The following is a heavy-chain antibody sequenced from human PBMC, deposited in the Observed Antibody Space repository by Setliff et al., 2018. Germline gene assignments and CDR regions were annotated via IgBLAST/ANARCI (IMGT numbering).Heavy chain of an antibody. Sequence: SETLSLTCTVSGGSLRGNAIFWGWIRQPPGKGLEWIGSIYYTGDPYYNPSLKSRVTMSVDTSRNQLSLKLTSVTAADTAIYYCASRRTGPGGWFDYWGQGTLVTVSS. V-gene: IGHV4-39*01. D-gene: IGHD1-26*01. CDR1: GGSLRGNAIF. CDR2: IYYTGDP. J-gene: IGHJ5*01. CDR3: ASRRTGPGGWFDY.